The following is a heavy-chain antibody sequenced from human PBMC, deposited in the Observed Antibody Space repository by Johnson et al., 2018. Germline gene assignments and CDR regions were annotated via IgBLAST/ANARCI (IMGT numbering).Heavy chain of an antibody. Sequence: QVQLVQSGAEVKKPGASVKVSCKASGYTFTSYDINWVRQATGQGLEWMGWMNPNSGNTGYTQKFQGRVTITRTSSISTADMGLSRLRSGDTAVYFCARCPGLAVQYFHHWAQGTVVTGAS. CDR1: GYTFTSYD. CDR3: ARCPGLAVQYFHH. CDR2: MNPNSGNT. D-gene: IGHD6-19*01. J-gene: IGHJ1*01. V-gene: IGHV1-8*01.